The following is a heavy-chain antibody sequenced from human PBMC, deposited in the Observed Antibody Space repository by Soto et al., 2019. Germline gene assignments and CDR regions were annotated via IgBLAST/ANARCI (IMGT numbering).Heavy chain of an antibody. CDR3: AKDRAPDYGEVFDY. Sequence: PGGSLRLSCAASGFTFSSYGMHWVRQAPGKGLEWVAVISYDGSNKYYADSVKGRLTISRDNSKNTLYLQMNSLRAEDTAVYYCAKDRAPDYGEVFDYWGQGTLVTVSS. J-gene: IGHJ4*02. CDR1: GFTFSSYG. D-gene: IGHD4-17*01. V-gene: IGHV3-30*18. CDR2: ISYDGSNK.